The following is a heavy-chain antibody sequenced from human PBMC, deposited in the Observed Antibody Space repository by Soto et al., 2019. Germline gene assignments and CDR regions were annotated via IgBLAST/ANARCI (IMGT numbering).Heavy chain of an antibody. CDR3: ARGARITIFGVVIRYYYYYGMDV. V-gene: IGHV4-34*01. CDR1: GGSFSGYY. D-gene: IGHD3-3*01. Sequence: SETLSLTCAVYGGSFSGYYWSWIRQPPGKGLEWIGEINHSGSTNYNPSLRSRVTISVDTSKNQFSLTLSSVTAADTAVYYCARGARITIFGVVIRYYYYYGMDVWGQGTTVTVSS. J-gene: IGHJ6*02. CDR2: INHSGST.